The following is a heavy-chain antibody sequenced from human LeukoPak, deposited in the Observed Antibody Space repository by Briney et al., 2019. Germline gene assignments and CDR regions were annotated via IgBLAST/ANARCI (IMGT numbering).Heavy chain of an antibody. CDR1: GYSFTSYW. J-gene: IGHJ4*02. CDR2: IYPGDSDT. CDR3: ARRRYGGNSYFDY. V-gene: IGHV5-51*01. D-gene: IGHD4-23*01. Sequence: GESLKISCKGSGYSFTSYWIGWVRQMPGKGLEWMGIIYPGDSDTRCSPSFQGQVTISADKSISTAYLQWSSLTASDTAMYYCARRRYGGNSYFDYWGQGTLVTVSS.